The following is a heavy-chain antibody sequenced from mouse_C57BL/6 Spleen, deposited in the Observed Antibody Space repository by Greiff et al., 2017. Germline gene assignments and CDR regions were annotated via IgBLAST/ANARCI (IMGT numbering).Heavy chain of an antibody. J-gene: IGHJ4*01. Sequence: QVQLQQPGAELVKPGASVKMSCKASGYTFTSYWITWVKQRPGQGLEWIGDIYPGSGSTNYNEKFKSKATLTVDTSSSTAYMQLSSLTSEDSAVYYGARGGGYSNYEGCMDYWGQGTTVTVSS. CDR3: ARGGGYSNYEGCMDY. CDR2: IYPGSGST. V-gene: IGHV1-55*01. D-gene: IGHD2-5*01. CDR1: GYTFTSYW.